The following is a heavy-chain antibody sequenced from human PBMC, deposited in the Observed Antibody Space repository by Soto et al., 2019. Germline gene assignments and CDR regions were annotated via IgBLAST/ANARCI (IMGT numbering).Heavy chain of an antibody. Sequence: GGSLRLSCAASGFTFSSYAMSWVRQAPGKGLEWVSAISGSGGSTYYADSVKGRFTISRDNSKNTLYLQMNSLRAEDTAVYYCAKDLLRGDIAVAGTEGWVSYYFDYWGQGTLVTVSS. J-gene: IGHJ4*02. D-gene: IGHD6-19*01. CDR1: GFTFSSYA. CDR3: AKDLLRGDIAVAGTEGWVSYYFDY. CDR2: ISGSGGST. V-gene: IGHV3-23*01.